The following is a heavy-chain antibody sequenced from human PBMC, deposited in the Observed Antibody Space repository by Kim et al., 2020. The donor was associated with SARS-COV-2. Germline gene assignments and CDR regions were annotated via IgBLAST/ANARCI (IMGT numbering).Heavy chain of an antibody. Sequence: AAAKVSCKASGYSFTGFAIHWVRQAPGQSLEWMGWIHAGNGNIKYSQNFQSRITITRDTSASTAYMELSSLISEDTAVYYCARGSVAPATYFGYWGQGTLVTASS. V-gene: IGHV1-3*01. CDR3: ARGSVAPATYFGY. CDR1: GYSFTGFA. J-gene: IGHJ4*02. CDR2: IHAGNGNI. D-gene: IGHD2-15*01.